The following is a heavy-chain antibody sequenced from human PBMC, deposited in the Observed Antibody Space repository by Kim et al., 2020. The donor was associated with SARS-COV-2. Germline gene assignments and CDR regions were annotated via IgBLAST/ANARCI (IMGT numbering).Heavy chain of an antibody. V-gene: IGHV3-21*04. J-gene: IGHJ4*02. D-gene: IGHD6-19*01. Sequence: ADTLKGRFTISRDNARASLYLQMNSLRAEDTAVYYCAGVLTSGWSYFDYWGQGTLVTVSS. CDR3: AGVLTSGWSYFDY.